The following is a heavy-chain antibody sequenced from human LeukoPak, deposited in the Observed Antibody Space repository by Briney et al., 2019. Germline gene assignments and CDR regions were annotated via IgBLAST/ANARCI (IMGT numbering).Heavy chain of an antibody. V-gene: IGHV1-2*02. CDR2: INPNSGGT. Sequence: GASVKVSCKASGYTFTGYYMHWVRQAPGQGLEWMGWINPNSGGTNYAQKLQGRVTMTTDTSTSTAYMELRSLRSDDTAVYYCARDSRYFDWLLGLDVWGQGTTVTVSS. D-gene: IGHD3-9*01. CDR3: ARDSRYFDWLLGLDV. CDR1: GYTFTGYY. J-gene: IGHJ6*02.